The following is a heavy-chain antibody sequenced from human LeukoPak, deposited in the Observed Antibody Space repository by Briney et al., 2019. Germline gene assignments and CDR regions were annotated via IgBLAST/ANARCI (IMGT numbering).Heavy chain of an antibody. V-gene: IGHV4-61*05. J-gene: IGHJ5*02. CDR3: AREINYDVLTTSSENRFDP. CDR2: IYYSGST. CDR1: GGSISNSNYY. Sequence: PSETLSLTCTVSGGSISNSNYYWGWIRQPPGKGLEWIGYIYYSGSTNYNPSLKSRVTISVDRSENQFSLKLSSVTAADTAVYYCAREINYDVLTTSSENRFDPWGQGTLVIVSS. D-gene: IGHD3-9*01.